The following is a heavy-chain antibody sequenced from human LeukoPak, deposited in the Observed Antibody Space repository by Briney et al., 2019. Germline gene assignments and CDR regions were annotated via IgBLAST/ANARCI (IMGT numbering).Heavy chain of an antibody. CDR3: AKMTGYCD. CDR1: GYSISSGYY. CDR2: IYHSGST. D-gene: IGHD3-9*01. Sequence: SETLSLTCTVSGYSISSGYYWGWIRQPPGKGLEWIGSIYHSGSTYYNPSLKSRVTISVDTSKNQFSLKLSSVTAADTAVYYCAKMTGYCDWGQGTLVTVSS. V-gene: IGHV4-38-2*02. J-gene: IGHJ4*02.